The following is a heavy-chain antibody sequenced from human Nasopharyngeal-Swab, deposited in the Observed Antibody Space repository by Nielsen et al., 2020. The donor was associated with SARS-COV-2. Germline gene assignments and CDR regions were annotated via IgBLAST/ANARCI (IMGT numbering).Heavy chain of an antibody. Sequence: GGSLRLSCAASGFTFDDYTMHWVRQAPGKGLEWVSLISWDGGSTYYADSVKGRFTISRDNSKNSLYLQMNSLRTEDTALYYCAKPGVAWYGVYYFDYWGQGTLVTVSS. D-gene: IGHD3-10*01. J-gene: IGHJ4*02. CDR2: ISWDGGST. V-gene: IGHV3-43*01. CDR3: AKPGVAWYGVYYFDY. CDR1: GFTFDDYT.